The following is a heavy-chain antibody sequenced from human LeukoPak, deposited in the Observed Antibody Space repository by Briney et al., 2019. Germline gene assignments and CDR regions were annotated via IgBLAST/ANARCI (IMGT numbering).Heavy chain of an antibody. V-gene: IGHV1-18*01. Sequence: ASVKVSCKASGYTFTSYGISWVRQAPGQGLEWMGWISAYNGNTSYAQKLQGRVTMTTDTSTSTAYMELRSLRSDDTAVYYCARDGRTNYYDSSGYLGDAFDIWGQGTMVTVSS. CDR3: ARDGRTNYYDSSGYLGDAFDI. CDR2: ISAYNGNT. CDR1: GYTFTSYG. D-gene: IGHD3-22*01. J-gene: IGHJ3*02.